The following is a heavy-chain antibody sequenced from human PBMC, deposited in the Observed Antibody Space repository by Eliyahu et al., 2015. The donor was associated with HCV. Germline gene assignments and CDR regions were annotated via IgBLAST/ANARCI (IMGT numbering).Heavy chain of an antibody. V-gene: IGHV1-46*01. D-gene: IGHD3/OR15-3a*01. J-gene: IGHJ4*02. CDR2: IDPSGGST. CDR3: ARGDIIIGLIIRHPPFDN. CDR1: GYIFTXYY. Sequence: VQLVQSGAEVKXPGASVKVSCXASGYIFTXYYMHWVRQAPGQGLEWMGRIDPSGGSTTTAQKFKGRVTMTRDTSTSTVYLEMSSLRSDDTAVYYCARGDIIIGLIIRHPPFDNWGQGTLVTVSS.